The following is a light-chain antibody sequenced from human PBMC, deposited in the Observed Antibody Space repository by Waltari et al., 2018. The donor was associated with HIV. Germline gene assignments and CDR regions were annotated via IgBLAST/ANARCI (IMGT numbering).Light chain of an antibody. V-gene: IGLV3-25*03. Sequence: SYELTQPPSVSVSPGQTANITCSGDALPNQYSYWYRQKSGQAPVLMTFKDTERPSGIPERFSGSTSGTTVTLTISGVQAEDEADYYCQLSDSSGSYWVFGGGTKLTVL. CDR1: ALPNQY. J-gene: IGLJ3*02. CDR3: QLSDSSGSYWV. CDR2: KDT.